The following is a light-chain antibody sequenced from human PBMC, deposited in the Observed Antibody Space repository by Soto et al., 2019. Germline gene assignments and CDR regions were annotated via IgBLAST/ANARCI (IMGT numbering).Light chain of an antibody. CDR3: QQYGSSQWT. Sequence: EIVLTQSPGTLSLSPGERATLSCRASQSVSSSYLAWYQQKPGQAPRLLIYGASSRATGLPDRFSGSGSGTDFTLTISRLEPEDFAVYYCQQYGSSQWTFGQGTKV. CDR1: QSVSSSY. V-gene: IGKV3-20*01. CDR2: GAS. J-gene: IGKJ1*01.